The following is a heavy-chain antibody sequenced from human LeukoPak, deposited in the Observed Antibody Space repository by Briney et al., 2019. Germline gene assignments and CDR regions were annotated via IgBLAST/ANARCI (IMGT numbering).Heavy chain of an antibody. CDR1: GFTFSSYG. D-gene: IGHD3-10*01. CDR3: AKATYYYGSGSSYYFDY. CDR2: IRYDGSNK. Sequence: PGGSLRLPCAASGFTFSSYGMHWVRQAPGKGLEWVAFIRYDGSNKYYADSVKGRFTISRDNSKNTLYLQMNSLRAEDTAVYYCAKATYYYGSGSSYYFDYWGQGTLVTVSS. J-gene: IGHJ4*02. V-gene: IGHV3-30*02.